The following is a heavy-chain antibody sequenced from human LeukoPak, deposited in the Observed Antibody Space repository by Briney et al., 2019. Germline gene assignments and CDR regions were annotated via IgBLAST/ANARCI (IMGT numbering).Heavy chain of an antibody. V-gene: IGHV3-11*01. CDR3: AKKFGWLDGKTRYYYYYMDV. J-gene: IGHJ6*03. D-gene: IGHD5-24*01. CDR2: ISSGGSTI. Sequence: PGGSLRLSCAVSGFTFSDYYMSWIRQAPGKGLEWVSYISSGGSTISHADSVKGRFTISRDNSKNTLYLQMNSLRAEDTAVYYCAKKFGWLDGKTRYYYYYMDVWGKGTTVTVSS. CDR1: GFTFSDYY.